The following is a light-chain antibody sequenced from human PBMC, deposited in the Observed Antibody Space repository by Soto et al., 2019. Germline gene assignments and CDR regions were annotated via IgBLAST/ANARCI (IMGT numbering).Light chain of an antibody. CDR3: PSYDSSLSAVV. J-gene: IGLJ2*01. CDR2: GNS. CDR1: SSNIGAGYD. V-gene: IGLV1-40*01. Sequence: QSALTQPPSVSGAPGQRVTISCTGSSSNIGAGYDVHWYQQLPGKATKLLIYGNSNRPSGVPDRFSGSKSGTSASLAITGLQAADEADYYCPSYDSSLSAVVFGGGTKLTVL.